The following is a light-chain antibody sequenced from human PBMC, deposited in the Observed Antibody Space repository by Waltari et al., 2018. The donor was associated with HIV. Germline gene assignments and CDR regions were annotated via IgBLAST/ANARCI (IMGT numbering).Light chain of an antibody. CDR2: EGS. CDR3: CSYAGNSTFVV. Sequence: QSALTQPASVSGSPGQSITIPCTGTSSDVGSYNLVSWSQQHPGKAPKLMIYEGSKRPSGVSNRFSGSKSGNTASLTISGLQAEDETDYYCCSYAGNSTFVVFGGGTKLTVL. CDR1: SSDVGSYNL. J-gene: IGLJ2*01. V-gene: IGLV2-23*03.